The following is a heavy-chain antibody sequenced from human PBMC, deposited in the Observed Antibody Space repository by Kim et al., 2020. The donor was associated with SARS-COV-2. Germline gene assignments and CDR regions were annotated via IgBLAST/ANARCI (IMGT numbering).Heavy chain of an antibody. CDR2: INTNTGNP. V-gene: IGHV7-4-1*02. D-gene: IGHD5-18*01. Sequence: ASVKVSCKASGYTFTSYAMNWVRQAPGQGLEWMGWINTNTGNPTYAQGVTGRFVFSLDTSVSTAYLQISSLQAEDTAVYYCARCRYSYGPNWFDPWGQGTLVTVSS. CDR3: ARCRYSYGPNWFDP. CDR1: GYTFTSYA. J-gene: IGHJ5*02.